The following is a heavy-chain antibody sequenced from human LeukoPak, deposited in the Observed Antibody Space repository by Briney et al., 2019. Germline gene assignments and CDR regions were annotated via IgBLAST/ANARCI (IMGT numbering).Heavy chain of an antibody. CDR3: TRVGYIDEGIDY. CDR1: GFTFSSYG. Sequence: GRSLRLSCAASGFTFSSYGMHWVRQAPGKGLEWVAVIWYDGSNKYYADSVKGRFTISRDNSKNTLYLQMNSLRAEDTAIYYCTRVGYIDEGIDYWGQGTLVTVSS. J-gene: IGHJ4*02. CDR2: IWYDGSNK. D-gene: IGHD5-24*01. V-gene: IGHV3-33*01.